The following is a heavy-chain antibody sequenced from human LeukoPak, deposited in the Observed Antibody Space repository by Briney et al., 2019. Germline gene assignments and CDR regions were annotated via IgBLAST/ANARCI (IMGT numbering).Heavy chain of an antibody. CDR2: IYYSGST. CDR1: GGSISSSSYY. J-gene: IGHJ4*02. CDR3: ARHSGSYTDFDY. Sequence: SETLSLTCTVSGGSISSSSYYWGWIRQPPGKGLEWIGSIYYSGSTYYNPSLKSRVTISVDTSKNQFSLKLGSVTAADTAVYYCARHSGSYTDFDYWGQGTLVTVSS. V-gene: IGHV4-39*01. D-gene: IGHD1-26*01.